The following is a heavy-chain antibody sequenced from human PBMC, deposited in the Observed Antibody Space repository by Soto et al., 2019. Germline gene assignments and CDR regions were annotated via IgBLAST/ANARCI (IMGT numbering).Heavy chain of an antibody. CDR2: IYYSGST. Sequence: PSETLCVTKSVAGGTSINYYCRWIRQHPRKGLEWIGYIYYSGSTNYNPSLKSRVTISVDTSKNQFSLKLSSVTAADTAVYYCARVRDYYGSGSYYWAYGMEVLGKGTTVIVTS. CDR3: ARVRDYYGSGSYYWAYGMEV. V-gene: IGHV4-59*01. J-gene: IGHJ6*01. CDR1: GGTSINYY. D-gene: IGHD3-10*01.